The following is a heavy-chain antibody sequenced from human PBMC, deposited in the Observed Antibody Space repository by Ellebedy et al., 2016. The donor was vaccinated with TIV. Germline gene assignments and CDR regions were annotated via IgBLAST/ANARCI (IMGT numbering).Heavy chain of an antibody. CDR3: AGADSGGSRDAFDI. Sequence: SVKVSXKSSGGTFSTYAISWVRQAPGQGLEWMGGIIPIFGTANYAQKFQGRVTIIADESTSTAYMELSSLRSEDTAVYYCAGADSGGSRDAFDIWGQGTMVTVSS. CDR2: IIPIFGTA. D-gene: IGHD6-19*01. V-gene: IGHV1-69*13. J-gene: IGHJ3*02. CDR1: GGTFSTYA.